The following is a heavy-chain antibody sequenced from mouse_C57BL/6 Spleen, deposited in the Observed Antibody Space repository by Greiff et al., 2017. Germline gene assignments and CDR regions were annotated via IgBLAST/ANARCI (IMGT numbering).Heavy chain of an antibody. CDR3: ARYGYYGSSYQDY. Sequence: EVQRVESGGGLVQPGGSLSLSCAASGFTFTDYYMSWVRQPPGKALEWLGFIRNKANGYTTEYSASVKGRFTISRDNSQSILYLQMNALRAEDSATYYCARYGYYGSSYQDYWGQGTTLTVSS. D-gene: IGHD1-1*01. V-gene: IGHV7-3*01. CDR1: GFTFTDYY. CDR2: IRNKANGYTT. J-gene: IGHJ2*01.